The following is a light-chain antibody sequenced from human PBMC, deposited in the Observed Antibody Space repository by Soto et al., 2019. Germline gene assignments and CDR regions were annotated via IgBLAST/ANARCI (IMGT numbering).Light chain of an antibody. Sequence: QSVLTQAPSASGTPGQRVTISCSGSSSNIGSNYVYWYQQLPGTAPKVLIYRNNQRPSGVPDRFSGSKSGTSASLAISGLRCEDEVDYYCAAWDDSLSGRVFGGGTKLTVL. V-gene: IGLV1-47*01. J-gene: IGLJ3*02. CDR1: SSNIGSNY. CDR3: AAWDDSLSGRV. CDR2: RNN.